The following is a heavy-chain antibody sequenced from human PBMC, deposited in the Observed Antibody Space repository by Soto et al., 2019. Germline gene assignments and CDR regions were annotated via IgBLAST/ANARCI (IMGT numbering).Heavy chain of an antibody. CDR2: ISSSGSTI. Sequence: GGSLRLSCAASGFTFSSYEMNWVRQAPGKGLEWVSYISSSGSTIYYADSVKGRFTISGDNAKNSLYLQMNSLRAEDTAVYYCARHYGGNFNFDYWGQGTLVTVSS. J-gene: IGHJ4*02. CDR3: ARHYGGNFNFDY. CDR1: GFTFSSYE. V-gene: IGHV3-48*03. D-gene: IGHD4-17*01.